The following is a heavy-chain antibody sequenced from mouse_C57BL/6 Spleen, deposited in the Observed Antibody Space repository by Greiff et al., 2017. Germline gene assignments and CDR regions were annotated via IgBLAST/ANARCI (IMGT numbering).Heavy chain of an antibody. V-gene: IGHV1-82*01. CDR2: IYPGDGDT. D-gene: IGHD1-1*01. CDR3: ARELLLRPYYFDY. Sequence: QVQLQQSGPELVKPGASVKISCKASGYAFSSSWMNWVKQRPGKGLEWIGRIYPGDGDTNYNGKFKGKATLTADKSSSTAYMQLSSLTSEDSAVYFCARELLLRPYYFDYWGQGTTLTVSS. CDR1: GYAFSSSW. J-gene: IGHJ2*01.